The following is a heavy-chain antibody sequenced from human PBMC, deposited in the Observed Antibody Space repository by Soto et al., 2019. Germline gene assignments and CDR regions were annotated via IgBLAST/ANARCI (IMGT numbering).Heavy chain of an antibody. Sequence: GASVKVSCKASGGTFSSYTISWVRQAPGQGLEWMGRIIPILGIANYAQKFQGRVTITADKSTSTAYMELSSLRSEDTAVYYCARDLEVDTAMGYYYYYYMDVSGKGTTVTVSS. CDR2: IIPILGIA. V-gene: IGHV1-69*04. CDR1: GGTFSSYT. D-gene: IGHD5-18*01. J-gene: IGHJ6*03. CDR3: ARDLEVDTAMGYYYYYYMDV.